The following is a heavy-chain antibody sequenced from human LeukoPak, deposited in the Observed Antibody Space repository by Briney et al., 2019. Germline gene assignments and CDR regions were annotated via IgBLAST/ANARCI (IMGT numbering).Heavy chain of an antibody. CDR3: ARGQSSAYHYYFDY. J-gene: IGHJ4*02. V-gene: IGHV4-59*12. Sequence: SETLSLTCTVSGGSISSYYWSWIRQPPGKGLEWIGYIYYSGSTNYNPSLKSRVTISVDTSKNQFSLNLNSVTAADTAVYYCARGQSSAYHYYFDYWGQGTLVTVSS. CDR2: IYYSGST. CDR1: GGSISSYY. D-gene: IGHD3-22*01.